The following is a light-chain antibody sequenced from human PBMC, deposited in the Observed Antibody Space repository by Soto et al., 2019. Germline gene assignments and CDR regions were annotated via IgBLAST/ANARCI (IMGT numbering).Light chain of an antibody. J-gene: IGLJ1*01. V-gene: IGLV2-14*03. CDR2: DVN. Sequence: QSALPQPASGSGSPGQSITISCTGTSSDVGGYNFVSWYQQHPGKAPKLMIYDVNNRPSGVSNRFSGSKSGNTASLTISGLQAEDEADYYCSSYTSSSTYVFGTGTKVTVL. CDR3: SSYTSSSTYV. CDR1: SSDVGGYNF.